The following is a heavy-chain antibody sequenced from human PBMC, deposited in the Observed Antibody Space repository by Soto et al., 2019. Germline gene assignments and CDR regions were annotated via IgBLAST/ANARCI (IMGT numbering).Heavy chain of an antibody. V-gene: IGHV1-18*01. Sequence: QVQLVQSGAEVKKPGASVKVSCKASGYTITRYGISWVRQAPGQGLEWMGWISAYNGNTNYAQKLQGRVTMTTDTSTSTAYMELRSLRSDDTAVYYCARVPLTVGITMVRGVITRWFDPWGQGTLVTVSS. CDR2: ISAYNGNT. D-gene: IGHD3-10*01. CDR1: GYTITRYG. CDR3: ARVPLTVGITMVRGVITRWFDP. J-gene: IGHJ5*02.